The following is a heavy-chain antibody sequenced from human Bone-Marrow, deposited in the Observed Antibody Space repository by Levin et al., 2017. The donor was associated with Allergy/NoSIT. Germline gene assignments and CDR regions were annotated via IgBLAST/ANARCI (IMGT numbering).Heavy chain of an antibody. D-gene: IGHD3-10*01. J-gene: IGHJ6*02. V-gene: IGHV2-70*11. CDR1: GFSLTTRKMC. CDR3: ARSSSDYFYEYGMDV. Sequence: SGPTLVKPTQTLTLTCTFSGFSLTTRKMCVSWFRQPPGKALEWLARIDWDEDTYYSASLRARLSISKDTSRNQVVLTLTDTDPVDTATYYCARSSSDYFYEYGMDVWGQGTSVTVSS. CDR2: IDWDEDT.